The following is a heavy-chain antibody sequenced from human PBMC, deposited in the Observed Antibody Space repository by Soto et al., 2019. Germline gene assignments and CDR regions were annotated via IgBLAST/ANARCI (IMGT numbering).Heavy chain of an antibody. Sequence: EVQLLESGGGLVQPGGSLRLSCAASAFTFSDYAMNWVRQAPGKGLEWVSQITAGGHTYYADSVKGRFTISRDNSKNTLYLQMNSLRAEDTAVYYCAKGPTATTTRADYWGQGSLVTVSS. D-gene: IGHD1-1*01. CDR3: AKGPTATTTRADY. CDR2: ITAGGHT. CDR1: AFTFSDYA. V-gene: IGHV3-23*01. J-gene: IGHJ4*02.